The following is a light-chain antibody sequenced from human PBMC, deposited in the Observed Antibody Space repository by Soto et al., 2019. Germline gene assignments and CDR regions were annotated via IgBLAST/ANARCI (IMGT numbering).Light chain of an antibody. CDR1: KSISSE. J-gene: IGKJ2*01. V-gene: IGKV3-15*01. CDR2: GAS. Sequence: DILMLQSPATLSVSPGERATLSCRARKSISSELAWYQQRPGQPPRLLIYGASTRATGVPVRFTGSGSGSDFNLTSSGLQSEDFAVYYCQQGHNWPLTVGQGTRLEI. CDR3: QQGHNWPLT.